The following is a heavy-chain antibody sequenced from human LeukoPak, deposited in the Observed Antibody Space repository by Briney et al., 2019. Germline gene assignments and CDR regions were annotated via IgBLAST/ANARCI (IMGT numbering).Heavy chain of an antibody. CDR1: GFTFSSYW. CDR2: IKQDGSEK. D-gene: IGHD5-18*01. V-gene: IGHV3-7*01. CDR3: AREEHSYGYYYYYYYMDV. J-gene: IGHJ6*03. Sequence: GGSLRLSCAASGFTFSSYWMSWVRQAPGKGLEGVANIKQDGSEKYYVDSVKGRFTISRDNAKNSLYLQMNSLRAEDTAVYYCAREEHSYGYYYYYYYMDVWGKGTTVTISS.